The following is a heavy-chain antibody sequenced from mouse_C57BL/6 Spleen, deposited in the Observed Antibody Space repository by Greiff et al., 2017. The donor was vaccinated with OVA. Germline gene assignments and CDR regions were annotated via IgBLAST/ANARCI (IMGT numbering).Heavy chain of an antibody. CDR2: ISSGGSYT. J-gene: IGHJ2*01. V-gene: IGHV5-6*01. Sequence: EVQVVESGGDLVKPGGSLKLSCAASGFTFSSYGMSWVRQTPDKRLEWVATISSGGSYTYYPDSVKGRFTISRDNAKNTLYLQMSSLKSEDTAMYYCARDGTGNFDYWGQGTTLTVSS. D-gene: IGHD4-1*01. CDR3: ARDGTGNFDY. CDR1: GFTFSSYG.